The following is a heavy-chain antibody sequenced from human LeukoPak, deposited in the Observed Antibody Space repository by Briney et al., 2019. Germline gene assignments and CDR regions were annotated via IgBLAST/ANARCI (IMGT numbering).Heavy chain of an antibody. J-gene: IGHJ4*02. D-gene: IGHD4-17*01. CDR2: INPNSGGT. Sequence: GASVKVSCKASGYTFTGYYMHWVRQAPGQGLEWMGWINPNSGGTNYAQKFQGRVTMARNTSISTAYMELSSLRSEDTAVYYCARTNGDYDYWGQGTLVTVSS. CDR1: GYTFTGYY. V-gene: IGHV1-2*02. CDR3: ARTNGDYDY.